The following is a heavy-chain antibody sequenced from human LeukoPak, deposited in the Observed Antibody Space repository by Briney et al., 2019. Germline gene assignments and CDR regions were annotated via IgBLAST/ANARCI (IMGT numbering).Heavy chain of an antibody. CDR1: GFTFSDYY. CDR3: AXXXXAAGRYYFDY. CDR2: ISSSGSTI. V-gene: IGHV3-11*01. D-gene: IGHD6-13*01. J-gene: IGHJ4*02. Sequence: PGGSLRLSCAASGFTFSDYYMSWIRQAPGKGLEWVSYISSSGSTIYYADSVKGRFTISRDNAKNSLYLQMNSRRAEDTAVYYCAXXXXAAGRYYFDYWGQGTLVTVSS.